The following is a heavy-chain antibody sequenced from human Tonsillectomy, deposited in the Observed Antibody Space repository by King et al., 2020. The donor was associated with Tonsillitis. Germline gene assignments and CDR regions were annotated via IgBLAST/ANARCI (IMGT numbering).Heavy chain of an antibody. CDR3: ARGQGLRLGEFSPTFDY. CDR1: GGTFSSYA. V-gene: IGHV1-69*09. Sequence: QLVQSGAEVKKPGSSVKVSCKASGGTFSSYAISWVRQAPGQGLEWMGRIIPILGIANYAQKFQGRVTITADKATSIAYMELRSLRPEDTAVYYCARGQGLRLGEFSPTFDYWGQGTLVTVSS. J-gene: IGHJ4*02. CDR2: IIPILGIA. D-gene: IGHD3-16*01.